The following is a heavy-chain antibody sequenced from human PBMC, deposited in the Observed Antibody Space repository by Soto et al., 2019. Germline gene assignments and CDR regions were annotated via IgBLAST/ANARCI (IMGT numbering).Heavy chain of an antibody. J-gene: IGHJ6*02. CDR1: GFTFSTFA. D-gene: IGHD3-10*01. CDR3: ARDRWVRGESNINSSYYYGMDV. CDR2: ISYDGTKT. Sequence: QVQLVESGGGVVQPGRSLRLSCAASGFTFSTFAIHWVRQAPGMGLEWVAVISYDGTKTYYADSMKGRFTISRDNSKNTLYLHLNSLRPEDTAMYYCARDRWVRGESNINSSYYYGMDVWGQGTTVTVSS. V-gene: IGHV3-30-3*01.